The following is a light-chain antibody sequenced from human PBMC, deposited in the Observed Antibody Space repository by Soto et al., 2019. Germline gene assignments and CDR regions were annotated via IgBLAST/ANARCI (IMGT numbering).Light chain of an antibody. CDR3: QQYGSPPGT. J-gene: IGKJ1*01. CDR2: GAS. V-gene: IGKV3-20*01. CDR1: QSVNIY. Sequence: EIVLTQSPGTLSLSPGERATLSCRASQSVNIYLAWYQQKPGQAPRLLIYGASNRATGIPDRFSGSGSGTDFTLTISRLEPEDFAVYYCQQYGSPPGTFGQGTKVDIK.